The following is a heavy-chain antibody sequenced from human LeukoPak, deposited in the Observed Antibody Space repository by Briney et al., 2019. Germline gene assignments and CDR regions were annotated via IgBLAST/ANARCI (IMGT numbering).Heavy chain of an antibody. J-gene: IGHJ3*02. CDR3: TKRARMGIAAAGDGFHI. Sequence: GGSLRLSCAASGFTFDDYAMHWVRHAPGKGLEWVSGISWVSAAIGYADSVRGRFTLSRDNAKNSLFLQMSSLRVEDTALYYCTKRARMGIAAAGDGFHIWGQGTMVTVSS. D-gene: IGHD6-13*01. V-gene: IGHV3-9*01. CDR2: ISWVSAAI. CDR1: GFTFDDYA.